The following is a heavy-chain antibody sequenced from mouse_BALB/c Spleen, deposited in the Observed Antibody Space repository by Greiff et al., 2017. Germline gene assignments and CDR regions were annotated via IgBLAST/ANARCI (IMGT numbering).Heavy chain of an antibody. J-gene: IGHJ4*01. V-gene: IGHV5-6-5*01. CDR3: YGSSGYYYAMDY. CDR2: ISSGGST. D-gene: IGHD1-1*01. CDR1: GFTFSSYA. Sequence: EVKLVESGGGLVKPGGSLKLSCAASGFTFSSYAMSWVRQTPEKRLEWVASISSGGSTYYPDSVKGRFTISRDNARNILYLQMSSLRSEDTAMYYSYGSSGYYYAMDYWGQGTSVTVSS.